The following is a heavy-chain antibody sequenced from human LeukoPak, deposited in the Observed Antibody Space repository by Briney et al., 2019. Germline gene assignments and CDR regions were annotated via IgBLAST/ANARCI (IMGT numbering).Heavy chain of an antibody. CDR3: ARIAAAGGKLDY. D-gene: IGHD6-13*01. CDR1: GGSISSGGYY. V-gene: IGHV4-30-2*01. Sequence: KTSETLSLTCTVSGGSISSGGYYWSWIRQPPGKGLEWIGYIYHSGSTYYNPSLKSRVTISVDTSKNQFSLKLSSVTAADTAVYYCARIAAAGGKLDYWGQGTLVTVSS. J-gene: IGHJ4*02. CDR2: IYHSGST.